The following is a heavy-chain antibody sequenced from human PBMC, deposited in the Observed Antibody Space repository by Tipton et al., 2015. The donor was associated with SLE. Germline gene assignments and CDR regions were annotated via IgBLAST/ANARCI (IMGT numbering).Heavy chain of an antibody. V-gene: IGHV3-74*01. Sequence: SLRLSCAASGFTFSSYWMHWVRQAPGKGLVWVSRINSDGSSTSYADSVKGRFTISRDNAKNTLYLQMDSLRAEDTAVYYCARDRYCSSTSCYLPGNWFDPWGQGTLVTVSS. J-gene: IGHJ5*02. CDR3: ARDRYCSSTSCYLPGNWFDP. D-gene: IGHD2-2*01. CDR2: INSDGSST. CDR1: GFTFSSYW.